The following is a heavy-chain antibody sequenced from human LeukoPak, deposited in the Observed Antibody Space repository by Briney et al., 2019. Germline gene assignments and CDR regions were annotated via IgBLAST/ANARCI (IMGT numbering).Heavy chain of an antibody. CDR2: ISAYNDNT. V-gene: IGHV1-18*04. J-gene: IGHJ4*02. Sequence: ASVKVSCKASGYTFTSYGISWVRQAPGQGLEWMGWISAYNDNTNYAQKLQGRVTMTTDTSTSTAYMELRSLRSDDTAVYYCARTIRGYSYGSPVDYWGQGTLVTVSS. CDR3: ARTIRGYSYGSPVDY. CDR1: GYTFTSYG. D-gene: IGHD5-18*01.